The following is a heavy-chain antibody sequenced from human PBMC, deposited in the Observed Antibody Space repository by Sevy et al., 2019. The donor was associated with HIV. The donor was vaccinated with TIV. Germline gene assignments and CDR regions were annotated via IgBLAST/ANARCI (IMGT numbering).Heavy chain of an antibody. D-gene: IGHD2-2*01. V-gene: IGHV4-59*08. CDR1: GGSITSLY. Sequence: SETLSLTCTVSGGSITSLYWNWIRQPPGKGLEWIANIYYNGHINYNPSLKSRITFTLDTSKNQFLLRLSSVTAADTAMYYWAGENTWGYVDSWGQGTLVTVSS. J-gene: IGHJ5*01. CDR3: AGENTWGYVDS. CDR2: IYYNGHI.